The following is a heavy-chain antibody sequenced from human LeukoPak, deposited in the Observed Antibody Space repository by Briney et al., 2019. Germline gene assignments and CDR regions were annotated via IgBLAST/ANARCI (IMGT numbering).Heavy chain of an antibody. CDR1: GFTFSSYS. CDR2: ISSGSSYI. CDR3: ARGKPRIAAAVDWFDP. V-gene: IGHV3-21*01. D-gene: IGHD6-13*01. Sequence: PGGSLRLSCAASGFTFSSYSMNWVRQAPGKGLEWVSYISSGSSYIYYAASVKGRFTISRDNAKDSLYLQMQSLRAEDTAVYYCARGKPRIAAAVDWFDPWGQGTPVTVSS. J-gene: IGHJ5*02.